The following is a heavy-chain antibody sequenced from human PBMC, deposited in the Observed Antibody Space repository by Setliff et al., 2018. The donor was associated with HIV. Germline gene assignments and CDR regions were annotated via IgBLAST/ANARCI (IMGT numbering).Heavy chain of an antibody. Sequence: ASVKVSCKTSGYRFIGHYLHWVRLAPGQGPEWVGWISPETGDPNYAQKFRGRVLMTRDTSITTAFLHVAKLTSDDTAIYYCATGIPSDLDYWGQGTLVTVS. CDR2: ISPETGDP. V-gene: IGHV1-2*02. CDR1: GYRFIGHY. D-gene: IGHD2-21*01. CDR3: ATGIPSDLDY. J-gene: IGHJ4*01.